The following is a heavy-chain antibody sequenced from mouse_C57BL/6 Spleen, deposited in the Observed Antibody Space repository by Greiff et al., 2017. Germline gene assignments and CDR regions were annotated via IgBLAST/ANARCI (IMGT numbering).Heavy chain of an antibody. CDR2: IHPGDGDT. J-gene: IGHJ4*01. Sequence: QVHVKQSGAELVKPGASVKISCKASGYAFSSYWMNWVKQRPGKGLEWIGQIHPGDGDTNYNGKFKGKATLTADKSSSTAYMQLSSLTSEDSAVYFCARNGNSRDYYAMDYWGQGTSVTVSS. CDR1: GYAFSSYW. D-gene: IGHD2-1*01. CDR3: ARNGNSRDYYAMDY. V-gene: IGHV1-80*01.